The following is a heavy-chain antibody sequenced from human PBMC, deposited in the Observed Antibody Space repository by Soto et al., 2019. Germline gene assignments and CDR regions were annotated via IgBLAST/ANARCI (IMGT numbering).Heavy chain of an antibody. D-gene: IGHD5-18*01. V-gene: IGHV3-74*01. CDR1: GFTFSRYW. Sequence: EVQLVESGGDLVQPGGFLRLSCATSGFTFSRYWMHWVRQVPGKGLVWVSRINSDGSSISYSDSVKGRFTISRDNAKNTLYLQMNSLRVDHTAVYYCARLPVDTIASLDYWGQGTLVTVSS. J-gene: IGHJ4*02. CDR3: ARLPVDTIASLDY. CDR2: INSDGSSI.